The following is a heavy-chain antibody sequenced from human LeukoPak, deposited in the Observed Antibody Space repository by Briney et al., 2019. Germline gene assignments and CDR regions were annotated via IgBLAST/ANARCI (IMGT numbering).Heavy chain of an antibody. J-gene: IGHJ4*02. Sequence: PSETLSLTCTVSGGSISSGDYYWSWIRQPPGKGLEWIGYIYYSGSTYYNPSLKSRVTISVDTSKNQFSLKLSSVTAADTAVYYCARGQYDTSGYYSPLEFDYWGQGTLVTVSS. CDR1: GGSISSGDYY. V-gene: IGHV4-30-4*02. CDR2: IYYSGST. D-gene: IGHD3-22*01. CDR3: ARGQYDTSGYYSPLEFDY.